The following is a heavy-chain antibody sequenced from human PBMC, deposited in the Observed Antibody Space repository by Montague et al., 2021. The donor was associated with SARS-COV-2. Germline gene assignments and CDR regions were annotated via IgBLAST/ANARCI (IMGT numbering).Heavy chain of an antibody. CDR1: GGSFSDFY. Sequence: SETLSLTCAVYGGSFSDFYWSWIRQPPGKGLEWIGEINHSGSSYYNPSLKSRVTISVDTSRNQVFLDLRSVTATDTAVYYCPKGGGIGVSDSWGQGTLVTVSS. CDR3: PKGGGIGVSDS. CDR2: INHSGSS. V-gene: IGHV4-34*01. J-gene: IGHJ4*02. D-gene: IGHD6-19*01.